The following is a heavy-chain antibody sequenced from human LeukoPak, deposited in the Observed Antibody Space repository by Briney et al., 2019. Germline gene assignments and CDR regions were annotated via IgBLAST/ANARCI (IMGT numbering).Heavy chain of an antibody. CDR3: ARVMVVAATYYYYYGMEV. CDR2: ISSSSSYM. Sequence: GGSLRLSCAASGFTFSSYSLTWVRQAPGKGLEWVSSISSSSSYMYYADSVKGRFTISRDNAKNSLYLQMNSLRAEDTAVYYCARVMVVAATYYYYYGMEVWGQGTTVTVSS. V-gene: IGHV3-21*01. CDR1: GFTFSSYS. J-gene: IGHJ6*02. D-gene: IGHD2-15*01.